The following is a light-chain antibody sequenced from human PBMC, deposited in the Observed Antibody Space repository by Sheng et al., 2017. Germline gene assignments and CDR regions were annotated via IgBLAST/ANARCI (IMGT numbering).Light chain of an antibody. CDR2: DAS. J-gene: IGKJ4*01. CDR1: QDISNY. CDR3: QQYDF. V-gene: IGKV1-33*01. Sequence: DIQMTQSPSSLSASVGDRVTITCQASQDISNYLNWYQQKPGKAPKLLIYDASNLETGVPSRFSGSGSGTDFTFTISSLQPEDIATYYCQQYDFFGGRDQGGDQT.